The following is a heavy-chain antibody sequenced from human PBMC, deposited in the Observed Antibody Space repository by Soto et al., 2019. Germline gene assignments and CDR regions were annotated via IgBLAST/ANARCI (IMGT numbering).Heavy chain of an antibody. V-gene: IGHV4-4*02. J-gene: IGHJ4*02. Sequence: SDTMSLNCALTRPSIKSMNSWTWVRQPPGKGLEWIGEIYHSGGTNYNPSLKSRVTISVDKWKNQFSLQLRSMTAADTAVYYCLSREESNYNPLDYWGQGTQVT. D-gene: IGHD4-4*01. CDR2: IYHSGGT. CDR3: LSREESNYNPLDY. CDR1: RPSIKSMNS.